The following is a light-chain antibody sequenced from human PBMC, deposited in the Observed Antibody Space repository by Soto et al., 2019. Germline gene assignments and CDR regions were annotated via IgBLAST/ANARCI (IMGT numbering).Light chain of an antibody. CDR1: QSIDSY. V-gene: IGKV3-11*01. CDR3: QQRSNWPLT. CDR2: DAS. J-gene: IGKJ4*02. Sequence: EIVLTQSPATLSFSPGERAILSCRASQSIDSYLAWFQQKPGQAPRLLIYDASNRAAGIPVRFSGSGSGTDFILTISSLEPEDFAIHYCQQRSNWPLTFGGGTTVEIK.